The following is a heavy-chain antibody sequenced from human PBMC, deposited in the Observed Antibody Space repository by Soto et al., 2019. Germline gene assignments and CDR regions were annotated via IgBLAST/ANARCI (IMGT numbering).Heavy chain of an antibody. CDR3: ARETYYDFWSGYSGFDY. D-gene: IGHD3-3*01. J-gene: IGHJ4*02. CDR1: GGTFSSYA. V-gene: IGHV1-69*13. Sequence: GASVKVSFKASGGTFSSYAISWVRQAPGQGLEWMGGIIPIFGTANYAQKFQGGVTITADESTSTAYMELSSLRSEDTAVYYCARETYYDFWSGYSGFDYWGQGTLVTVSS. CDR2: IIPIFGTA.